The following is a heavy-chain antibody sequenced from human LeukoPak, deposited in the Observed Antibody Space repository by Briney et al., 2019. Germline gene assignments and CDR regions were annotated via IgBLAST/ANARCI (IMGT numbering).Heavy chain of an antibody. CDR3: ARDPALLWFGEASDY. D-gene: IGHD3-10*01. CDR2: ISAYNGNT. V-gene: IGHV1-18*01. Sequence: ASVKVSCKASGYTFTSYGISWVRQAPGQGLEWMGWISAYNGNTNYTQKLQGRVTMTTDTSTSTAYMELRSLRSDDTAVYYCARDPALLWFGEASDYWGQGTLVTVSS. J-gene: IGHJ4*02. CDR1: GYTFTSYG.